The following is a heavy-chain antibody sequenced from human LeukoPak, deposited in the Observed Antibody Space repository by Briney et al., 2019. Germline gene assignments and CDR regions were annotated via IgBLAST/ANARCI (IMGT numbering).Heavy chain of an antibody. CDR2: INHSGST. Sequence: SETLSLTCAVYGGSFSGYYWSWIRQPPGKGLEWIGEINHSGSTNYNPSLKSRVTISVDTSKNQFSLKLSSVTAADTAVYYCARAEVLWFGELRNWFDPWGQGALVTVSS. CDR1: GGSFSGYY. D-gene: IGHD3-10*01. J-gene: IGHJ5*02. V-gene: IGHV4-34*01. CDR3: ARAEVLWFGELRNWFDP.